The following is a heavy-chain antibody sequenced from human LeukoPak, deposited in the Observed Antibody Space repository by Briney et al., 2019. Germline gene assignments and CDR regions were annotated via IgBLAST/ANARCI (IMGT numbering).Heavy chain of an antibody. Sequence: ASVKVSCKASGYTFTSYYMHWVRQAPGQGLEWMGIINPSGGSTSYAQKFQGRVTMTRDTSTSTVYMELSSLRSEDTAVYYCAIPRVLYFPFDYWGQGTLVTVSS. CDR2: INPSGGST. J-gene: IGHJ4*02. D-gene: IGHD2/OR15-2a*01. V-gene: IGHV1-46*01. CDR3: AIPRVLYFPFDY. CDR1: GYTFTSYY.